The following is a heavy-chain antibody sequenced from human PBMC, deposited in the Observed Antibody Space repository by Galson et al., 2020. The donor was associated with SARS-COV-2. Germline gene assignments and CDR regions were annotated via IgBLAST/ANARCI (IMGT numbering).Heavy chain of an antibody. Sequence: ASVTVSCKASGYTFTSYGISWVRQAPGQGLEWMGWISAYNGNTNYAQKLQGRGTMTTDTSTSTAYMELRSLRSDDTAVYYCARARIAVAGTASRSPLDFDYWGQGTLVTVSS. V-gene: IGHV1-18*01. CDR1: GYTFTSYG. CDR3: ARARIAVAGTASRSPLDFDY. J-gene: IGHJ4*02. D-gene: IGHD6-19*01. CDR2: ISAYNGNT.